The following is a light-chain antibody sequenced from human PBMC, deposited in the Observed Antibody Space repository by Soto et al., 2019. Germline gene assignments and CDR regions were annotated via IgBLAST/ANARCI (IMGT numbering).Light chain of an antibody. V-gene: IGLV1-40*01. J-gene: IGLJ2*01. Sequence: QSVLTQPASVSGAPGQRVTISCTGTSSNIGAGYDVYWYQQLPGTAPKLLIYGNSNRPSGVPDRFSGSKSGTSASLAITGLQAEDEADYYCQSYDSSMSALFGGGTKVTVL. CDR1: SSNIGAGYD. CDR3: QSYDSSMSAL. CDR2: GNS.